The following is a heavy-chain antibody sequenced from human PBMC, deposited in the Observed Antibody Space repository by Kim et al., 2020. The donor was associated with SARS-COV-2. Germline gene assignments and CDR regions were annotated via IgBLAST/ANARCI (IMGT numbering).Heavy chain of an antibody. V-gene: IGHV3-49*04. CDR2: IRSRARGGTI. D-gene: IGHD5-18*01. J-gene: IGHJ4*02. CDR3: TRGGIQLNFDY. CDR1: GFNFASYA. Sequence: GGSLRLSCTASGFNFASYALDWVRQAPGKGLEWVGFIRSRARGGTIEYAASVKGRFTISRDDSKNTAYLQMDSLKTEDTAVYYCTRGGIQLNFDYWGQGTLVTVSS.